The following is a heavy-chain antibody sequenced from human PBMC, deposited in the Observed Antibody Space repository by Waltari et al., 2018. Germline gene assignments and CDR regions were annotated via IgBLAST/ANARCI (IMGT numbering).Heavy chain of an antibody. V-gene: IGHV3-7*01. Sequence: EVQLVESGGGLVQPGGSLRLSCAASGFPLSSYWMSWVRQAPGKGLEWVANIMTDGSEEYYVDSVRGRFTISRDNAKNSLFLQMISLRPEDTAVYYCARDQWFAFDIWGQGTMVTVSS. CDR3: ARDQWFAFDI. CDR2: IMTDGSEE. D-gene: IGHD3-22*01. CDR1: GFPLSSYW. J-gene: IGHJ3*02.